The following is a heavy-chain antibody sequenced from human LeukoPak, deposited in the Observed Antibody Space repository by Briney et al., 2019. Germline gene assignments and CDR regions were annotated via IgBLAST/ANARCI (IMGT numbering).Heavy chain of an antibody. CDR1: GGSFSGYY. D-gene: IGHD6-13*01. Sequence: SETLSLTCAVYGGSFSGYYWSWIRQPPGKGLEWIGEINHSGSTDYNPSLKSRVTISVDTSKNQFSLKLSSVTAADTAVYYCARGVSSWKLRTFHFDYWGQGTLVTVSS. V-gene: IGHV4-34*01. CDR3: ARGVSSWKLRTFHFDY. J-gene: IGHJ4*02. CDR2: INHSGST.